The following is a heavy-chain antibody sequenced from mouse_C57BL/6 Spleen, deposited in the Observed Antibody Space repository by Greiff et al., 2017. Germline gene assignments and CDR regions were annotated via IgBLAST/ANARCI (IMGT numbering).Heavy chain of an antibody. J-gene: IGHJ2*01. D-gene: IGHD4-1*01. CDR1: GFTFSSYA. V-gene: IGHV5-4*01. Sequence: EVQGVESGGGLVKPGGSLKLSCAASGFTFSSYAMSWVRQTPEKRLEWVATISDGGSYTYYPDNVKGRFTISRDNAKNNLYLQMSHLKSEDTAMYYCARDEANWSFDYWGQGTTLTVSS. CDR2: ISDGGSYT. CDR3: ARDEANWSFDY.